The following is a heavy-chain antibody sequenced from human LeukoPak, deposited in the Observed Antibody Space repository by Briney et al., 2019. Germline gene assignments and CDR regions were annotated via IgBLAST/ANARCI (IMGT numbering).Heavy chain of an antibody. V-gene: IGHV3-23*01. Sequence: GGSLRLSCAASGFTLSNYDMIWVRQAPGRGLEWVSGIRESGGGTYYTDSVKGRFTVSRDNSKNTVYPQMNSLRGEDTAVYYCARRGIVVRGFLIGLHKQAYYFDYWGQGALVTVAS. CDR1: GFTLSNYD. CDR2: IRESGGGT. CDR3: ARRGIVVRGFLIGLHKQAYYFDY. D-gene: IGHD3-10*01. J-gene: IGHJ4*02.